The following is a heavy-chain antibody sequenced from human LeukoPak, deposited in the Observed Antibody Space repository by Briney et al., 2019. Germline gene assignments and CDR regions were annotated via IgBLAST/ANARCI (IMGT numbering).Heavy chain of an antibody. V-gene: IGHV3-74*01. CDR1: GLTFSCYW. CDR3: VRSRGYFDC. Sequence: GGSLRLSCAASGLTFSCYWMHWVRQAPGKGLLWVSRINIDGSTFYADSVKGRFTISRDSAKNTLYLQMNSLRVEDTAVYYCVRSRGYFDCWGQGTLVTVSS. J-gene: IGHJ4*02. CDR2: INIDGST.